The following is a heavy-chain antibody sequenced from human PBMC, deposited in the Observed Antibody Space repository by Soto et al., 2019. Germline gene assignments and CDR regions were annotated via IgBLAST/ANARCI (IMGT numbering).Heavy chain of an antibody. CDR1: GGTFSSYA. Sequence: QVQLVQSGAEVKKPGSSVKVSCKASGGTFSSYAISWVRQAPGQGLEWMGGIIPIFGTANYAQKFQGRVTITAAESTSPAYMELSSLRSDDTAVYYCARDSLAYDTLTPLDYWGQGTLVTVSS. D-gene: IGHD3-22*01. V-gene: IGHV1-69*01. J-gene: IGHJ4*02. CDR3: ARDSLAYDTLTPLDY. CDR2: IIPIFGTA.